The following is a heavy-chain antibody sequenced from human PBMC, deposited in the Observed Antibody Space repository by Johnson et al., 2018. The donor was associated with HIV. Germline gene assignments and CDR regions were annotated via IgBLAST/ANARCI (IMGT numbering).Heavy chain of an antibody. D-gene: IGHD3-10*01. V-gene: IGHV3-9*01. CDR3: AKDRYSYGSGAGIDAFDI. CDR1: RFSFDDYA. J-gene: IGHJ3*02. Sequence: VLLVESGGGLVQPGRSLRLSCIASRFSFDDYAMHWVRQAPGKGLEWVSGISWNSGSIGYVDSVKGRFTVSRDNAENSLYLQMNSLRTEDTALYYCAKDRYSYGSGAGIDAFDIWGQGTVVTVSS. CDR2: ISWNSGSI.